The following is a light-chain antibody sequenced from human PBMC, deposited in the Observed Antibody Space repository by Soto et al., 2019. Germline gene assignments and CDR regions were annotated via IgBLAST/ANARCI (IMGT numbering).Light chain of an antibody. CDR2: KAS. V-gene: IGKV1-5*03. J-gene: IGKJ1*01. CDR1: QSISTW. Sequence: DIQMTQSPSTLSASLGDRVTITCRASQSISTWLAWYQQKPGKAPNLLIYKASSLESGVPPRFSGSGSGTEFTLTISSLKPDDFATYYCQQYHSYSWTLGQGTKVDIK. CDR3: QQYHSYSWT.